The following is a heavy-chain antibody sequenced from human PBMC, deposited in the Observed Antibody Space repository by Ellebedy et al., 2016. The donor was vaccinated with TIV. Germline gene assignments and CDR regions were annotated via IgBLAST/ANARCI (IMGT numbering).Heavy chain of an antibody. Sequence: GGSLRLXXTGSGYSFTSYWIGWVRQMPGKGLEWMGIIYPGDSDTRYSPSFQGQVTISADKSISTAYLQWSSLKASDTAMYYCARGGDGYNPNGWFNPWGQGTLVTVSS. CDR1: GYSFTSYW. V-gene: IGHV5-51*01. D-gene: IGHD5-24*01. J-gene: IGHJ5*02. CDR3: ARGGDGYNPNGWFNP. CDR2: IYPGDSDT.